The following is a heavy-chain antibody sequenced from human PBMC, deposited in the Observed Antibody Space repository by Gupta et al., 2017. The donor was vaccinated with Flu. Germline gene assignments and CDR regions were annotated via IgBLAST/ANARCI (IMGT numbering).Heavy chain of an antibody. CDR2: IRSKAYGGTT. Sequence: EVQLVECGGGLVQPGRSPRLSCTASGFTFGDSAMSWVRQAPGKGLEWGGFIRSKAYGGTTEYAASVKGRFTISRDDSKSIAYLQMNSLKTEDTAVYYCTRGGGYDYVWGSYPLGDAFDIWGQGTMVTVSS. J-gene: IGHJ3*02. CDR1: GFTFGDSA. V-gene: IGHV3-49*04. CDR3: TRGGGYDYVWGSYPLGDAFDI. D-gene: IGHD3-16*02.